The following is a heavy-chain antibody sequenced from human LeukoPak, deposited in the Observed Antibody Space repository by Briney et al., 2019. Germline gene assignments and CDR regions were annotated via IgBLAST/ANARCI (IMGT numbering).Heavy chain of an antibody. V-gene: IGHV2-70*11. Sequence: TLSLTCTVSGGSISSGDYYWSWIRQPPGKALEWLARIDWDDDKYYSTSLKTRLTISKDTSQNQVVLTMTNMDPVDTATYYCARMITLSNGRYSSKTLDYWGQGTLVTVSS. CDR1: GGSISSGDYY. D-gene: IGHD5-18*01. CDR2: IDWDDDK. J-gene: IGHJ4*02. CDR3: ARMITLSNGRYSSKTLDY.